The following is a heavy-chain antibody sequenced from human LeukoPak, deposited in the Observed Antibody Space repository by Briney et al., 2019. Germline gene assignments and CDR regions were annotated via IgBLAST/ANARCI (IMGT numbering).Heavy chain of an antibody. V-gene: IGHV3-23*01. Sequence: GGSLRLSRSASGFNFNYFAMSWVRQAPGKRLEWVSTIGDSGSGGSYADSVRGRFTISRDNSKNMVYLQMHSLRVDDSAVYYCSRIKYGGNSGYHFDYWGQGTLVTVSS. CDR2: IGDSGSGG. CDR1: GFNFNYFA. CDR3: SRIKYGGNSGYHFDY. D-gene: IGHD4-23*01. J-gene: IGHJ4*02.